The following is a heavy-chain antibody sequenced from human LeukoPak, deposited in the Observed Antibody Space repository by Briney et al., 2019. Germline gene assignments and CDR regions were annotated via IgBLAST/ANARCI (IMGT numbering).Heavy chain of an antibody. Sequence: GGSLRLSCAASGFTFSTYGMHWVRQAPGKGLEWVANIKQDGSEKYYVDSVKGRFTISRDNAKNSLYLQMNSLRAEDTAVYYCARVVGPSGLEASGYSSSWFDPWGQGTLVTVSS. V-gene: IGHV3-7*01. CDR1: GFTFSTYG. CDR2: IKQDGSEK. D-gene: IGHD6-13*01. CDR3: ARVVGPSGLEASGYSSSWFDP. J-gene: IGHJ5*02.